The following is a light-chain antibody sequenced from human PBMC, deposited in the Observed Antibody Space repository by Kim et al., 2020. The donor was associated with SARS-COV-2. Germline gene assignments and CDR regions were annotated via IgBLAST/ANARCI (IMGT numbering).Light chain of an antibody. Sequence: SSELTQDPAVSVALGQTVRITCQGDSLRSYYASWYQKKPGQAPVLVIYGKNNRPSGIPDRFSGSSPGNTASLTITGAQADDEADYYCNSRDSSGNHLNWV. CDR2: GKN. CDR1: SLRSYY. CDR3: NSRDSSGNHLNWV. V-gene: IGLV3-19*01. J-gene: IGLJ3*02.